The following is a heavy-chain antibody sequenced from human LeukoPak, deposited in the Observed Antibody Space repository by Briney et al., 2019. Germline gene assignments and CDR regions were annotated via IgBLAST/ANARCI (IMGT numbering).Heavy chain of an antibody. J-gene: IGHJ4*02. V-gene: IGHV3-9*01. Sequence: GGSLRLSCAASGFTFDNYAMHWVRHAPGKGLEWLSIISWNSGYIGYADSVKGRFTISRDNAKKSLDLQMNSLRAEDTAFYYCAKVRGTYSSGYFFDYWGQGTLVTVSS. CDR3: AKVRGTYSSGYFFDY. CDR1: GFTFDNYA. D-gene: IGHD6-19*01. CDR2: ISWNSGYI.